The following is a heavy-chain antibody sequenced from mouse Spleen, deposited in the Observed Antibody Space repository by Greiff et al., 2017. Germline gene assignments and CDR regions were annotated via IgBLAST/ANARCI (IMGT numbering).Heavy chain of an antibody. D-gene: IGHD2-3*01. V-gene: IGHV5-6-2*01. J-gene: IGHJ3*01. CDR2: INSNGGST. CDR1: GFTFSSYA. CDR3: ASYDQRMAWFAY. Sequence: EVMLVESGGGLVKPGGSLKLSCAASGFTFSSYAMSWVRQTPEKRLEWVAAINSNGGSTYYPDTVKDRFTISRDNAKNTLYLQMSSLRSEDTALYYCASYDQRMAWFAYWGQGTLVTVSA.